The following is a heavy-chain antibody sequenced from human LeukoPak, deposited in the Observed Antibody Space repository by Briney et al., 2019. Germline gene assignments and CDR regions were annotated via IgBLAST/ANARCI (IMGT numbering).Heavy chain of an antibody. D-gene: IGHD3-3*01. V-gene: IGHV3-23*01. CDR1: GFTFSSYA. J-gene: IGHJ6*02. CDR3: AKFSSDFWSGYLYYYYGMDV. CDR2: ISGSGGST. Sequence: GGSLRLSCAASGFTFSSYAMSWVRQAPGKGLEWVSAISGSGGSTYYADSVKGRFTISRDNSKNTLYPQMNSLRAEDTAVYYCAKFSSDFWSGYLYYYYGMDVWGQGTTVTVSS.